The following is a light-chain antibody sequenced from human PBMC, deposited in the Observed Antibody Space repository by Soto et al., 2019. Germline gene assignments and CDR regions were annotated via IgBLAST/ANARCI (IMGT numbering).Light chain of an antibody. CDR3: QQDGSSPCT. J-gene: IGKJ5*01. V-gene: IGKV3-20*01. CDR1: QSLSTTD. CDR2: ATF. Sequence: EIVLTQSPDTLSLSPGKRATLSCRASQSLSTTDLVWYQQRSGQHPRLVTVATFSTATGIPARFSGSGSGTDFTITISRLEPDDSGVYYCQQDGSSPCTFGRGRRLE.